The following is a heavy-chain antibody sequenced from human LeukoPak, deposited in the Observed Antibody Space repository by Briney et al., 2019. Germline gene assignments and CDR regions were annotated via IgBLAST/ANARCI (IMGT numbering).Heavy chain of an antibody. V-gene: IGHV4-30-2*01. D-gene: IGHD3-9*01. J-gene: IGHJ5*02. Sequence: SETLSLTCAVSGGSISSGGYSWSWVRQPPGKGLEWIGYNYHSGSTYYNPSLKSRVTISVDRSKNQFSLKLSSVTAADTAVYYCARVSGPRYFDWFLDPWGQGTLVTVSS. CDR2: NYHSGST. CDR3: ARVSGPRYFDWFLDP. CDR1: GGSISSGGYS.